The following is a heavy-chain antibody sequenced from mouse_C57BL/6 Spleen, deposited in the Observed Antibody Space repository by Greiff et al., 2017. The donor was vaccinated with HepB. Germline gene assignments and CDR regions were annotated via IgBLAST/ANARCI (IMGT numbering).Heavy chain of an antibody. V-gene: IGHV5-17*01. CDR1: GFTFSDYG. D-gene: IGHD1-1*01. Sequence: EVKLVESGGGLVKPGGSLKLSCAASGFTFSDYGMHWVRQAPEKGLEWVAYISSGSSTLYYADTVKGRFTISRDNAKNTLFLQMTSLRSEDTAMYYCASGDYYGSSYPFAYWGQGTLVTVSA. J-gene: IGHJ3*01. CDR2: ISSGSSTL. CDR3: ASGDYYGSSYPFAY.